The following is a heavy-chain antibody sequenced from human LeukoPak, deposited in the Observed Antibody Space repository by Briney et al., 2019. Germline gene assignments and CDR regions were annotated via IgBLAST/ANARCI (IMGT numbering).Heavy chain of an antibody. CDR1: GSTFSSYA. D-gene: IGHD2-15*01. CDR2: ISAGGGST. V-gene: IGHV3-23*01. CDR3: ARGGGFDT. J-gene: IGHJ5*02. Sequence: PGGSLRLSCTASGSTFSSYAMSWVRQAPGKGLEYVSTISAGGGSTFYADSMKGRSAISRDNSRNTVYLQMNGLRVEDTAVYYCARGGGFDTWGQGTLVTVSS.